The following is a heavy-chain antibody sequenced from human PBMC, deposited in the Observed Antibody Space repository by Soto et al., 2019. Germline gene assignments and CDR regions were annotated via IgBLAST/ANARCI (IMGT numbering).Heavy chain of an antibody. CDR3: ATFVGATTVTRGSPRDY. CDR2: INPSGSI. J-gene: IGHJ4*02. D-gene: IGHD4-4*01. V-gene: IGHV4-34*01. Sequence: VQLQQWGAGLLKPSETLSLTCAVYGGSFSGYHWSWFRQPPGKGLEWIGEINPSGSINYNPSLKSAVTISVDTSKNQFSLILSSVTAADTAVYYCATFVGATTVTRGSPRDYWGQGTLVTVSS. CDR1: GGSFSGYH.